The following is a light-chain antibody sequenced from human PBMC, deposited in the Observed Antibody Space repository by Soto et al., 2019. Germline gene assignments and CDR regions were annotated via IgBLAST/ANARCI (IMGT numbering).Light chain of an antibody. CDR1: SSDVGTYDF. V-gene: IGLV2-11*01. CDR2: DVS. J-gene: IGLJ1*01. Sequence: QSVLTQPRSVSGSPGQSVTISCTGTSSDVGTYDFVSWYQQHPGKAPRLMIFDVSERPSGVPDRFSGSKSGNTASLTISGLQAEDEADYYCCLYTRSTTNYVFGTGTKV. CDR3: CLYTRSTTNYV.